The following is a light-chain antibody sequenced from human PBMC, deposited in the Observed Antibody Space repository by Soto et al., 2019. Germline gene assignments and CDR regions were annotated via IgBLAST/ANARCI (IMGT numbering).Light chain of an antibody. J-gene: IGKJ4*01. Sequence: DVVMSQSPDSLAVSLGERVTINCKTSQSVLSSSRNEYYLGWYQQKPGQPPKALIYGASTRKSGVPDRFSGSGSGTDFTLTISSLQAEDVVVYYCQQYYSSPLTFGGGTRVEIK. V-gene: IGKV4-1*01. CDR2: GAS. CDR1: QSVLSSSRNEYY. CDR3: QQYYSSPLT.